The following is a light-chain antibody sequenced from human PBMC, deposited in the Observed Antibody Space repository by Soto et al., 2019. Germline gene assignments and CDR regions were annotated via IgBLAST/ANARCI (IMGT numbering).Light chain of an antibody. Sequence: QSVLAQPPSVSGAPGQRVTISCTGSSSNIGAGYGVHWYQQLPGTAPKLLIYGNSNRPSGVPDRFSGSKSGTSAFLAITGLQAEDEADYHCQSYDSSLSGWVFGGGTKLTVL. V-gene: IGLV1-40*01. CDR2: GNS. J-gene: IGLJ3*02. CDR1: SSNIGAGYG. CDR3: QSYDSSLSGWV.